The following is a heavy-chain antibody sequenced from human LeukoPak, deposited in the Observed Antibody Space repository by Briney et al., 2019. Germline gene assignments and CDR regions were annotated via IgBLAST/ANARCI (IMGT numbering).Heavy chain of an antibody. CDR1: GFTFSSYG. J-gene: IGHJ6*02. V-gene: IGHV3-33*06. CDR3: AKAGDYNNYNYFRMDA. Sequence: PGGSLRLSCAASGFTFSSYGMHWVRQAPGKGLEWVAVIWYDGSNKYYADSVKGRFTISRDNSKNTLYLQMNSLRAEDTALYYCAKAGDYNNYNYFRMDAWSQGTTVTVSS. CDR2: IWYDGSNK. D-gene: IGHD3-22*01.